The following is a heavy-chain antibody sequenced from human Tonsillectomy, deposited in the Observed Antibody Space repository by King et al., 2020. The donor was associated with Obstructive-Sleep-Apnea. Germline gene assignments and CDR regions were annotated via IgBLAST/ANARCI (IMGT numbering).Heavy chain of an antibody. CDR1: GFTFSSYW. CDR2: IKQDGSEK. CDR3: ARAIAVAGTGV. Sequence: VQLVESGGGLVQPGGSLRLSCAASGFTFSSYWMSWVRQAPGKGREWVANIKQDGSEKYYVDSVKGRLTISRDNAKNSLYLQMKSLRAEDTAVYYCARAIAVAGTGVWGQGTLVTVSS. J-gene: IGHJ4*02. V-gene: IGHV3-7*01. D-gene: IGHD6-19*01.